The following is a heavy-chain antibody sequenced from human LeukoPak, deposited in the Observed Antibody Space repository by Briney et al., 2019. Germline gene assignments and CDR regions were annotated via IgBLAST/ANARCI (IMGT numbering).Heavy chain of an antibody. CDR1: GYAFTGYY. Sequence: ASVKASCKASGYAFTGYYMHWVQQAPGQGLEWMGRINPNSGGTNYAQKFQGRVTMTRDTSISTAYMELSRLRSDDTAVYYCARPKIAVAGWFDPWGQGTLVTVSS. J-gene: IGHJ5*02. D-gene: IGHD6-19*01. CDR2: INPNSGGT. V-gene: IGHV1-2*06. CDR3: ARPKIAVAGWFDP.